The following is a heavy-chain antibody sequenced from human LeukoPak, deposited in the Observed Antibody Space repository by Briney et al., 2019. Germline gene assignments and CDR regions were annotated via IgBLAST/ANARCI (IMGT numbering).Heavy chain of an antibody. Sequence: GGSLRLSCVASGFTFSSYAMSWVRQAPGKGLEWVSAISGSGGSTYYADSVKGRFTISRDNSKNTLYLQMNSLRAEDTAVYYCAKAGLITMIVLYYFDYWGQGTLVTVSS. CDR1: GFTFSSYA. CDR3: AKAGLITMIVLYYFDY. J-gene: IGHJ4*02. D-gene: IGHD3-22*01. CDR2: ISGSGGST. V-gene: IGHV3-23*01.